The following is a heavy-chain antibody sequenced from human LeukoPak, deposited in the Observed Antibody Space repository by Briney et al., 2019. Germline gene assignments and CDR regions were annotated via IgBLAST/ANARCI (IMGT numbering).Heavy chain of an antibody. CDR2: IYHSGST. D-gene: IGHD6-19*01. CDR3: ARRRPGYSSGWFDP. J-gene: IGHJ5*02. V-gene: IGHV4-34*01. Sequence: SETLSLTCAVYGGSFSGYYWSWIRQPPGKGLEWIGSIYHSGSTYYNSSLKSRVTMSGDTSKNQFSLKLNSVTAADTAVYYCARRRPGYSSGWFDPWGQGTLVAVSS. CDR1: GGSFSGYY.